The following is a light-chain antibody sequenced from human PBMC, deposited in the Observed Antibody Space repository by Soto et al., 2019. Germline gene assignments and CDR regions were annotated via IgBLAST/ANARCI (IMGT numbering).Light chain of an antibody. V-gene: IGLV2-23*01. J-gene: IGLJ2*01. CDR2: EGS. CDR3: CSYAGSGTLV. CDR1: SSDVGSYNL. Sequence: QSALTQPASVSGSPGQSITISCTGTSSDVGSYNLVSWYQRHPGKAPKLMIYEGSKRPSGVSNRFSGSKSGNTASLTISGLQAEDEADYYCCSYAGSGTLVFGGGTKVTVL.